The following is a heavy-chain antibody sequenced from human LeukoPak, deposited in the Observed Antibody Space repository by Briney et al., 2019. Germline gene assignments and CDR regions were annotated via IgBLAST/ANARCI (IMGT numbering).Heavy chain of an antibody. Sequence: SETLSPTCTVSGGSISSYYWSWIRQPAGKGLEWIGRIYSSRSTNYNPSLKSRVTMSVDTSKNQFSLKLTSVTAADTAVYYCAREPNYSGSYLPDYWGQGTLVTVSS. CDR3: AREPNYSGSYLPDY. CDR1: GGSISSYY. V-gene: IGHV4-4*07. CDR2: IYSSRST. J-gene: IGHJ4*02. D-gene: IGHD1-26*01.